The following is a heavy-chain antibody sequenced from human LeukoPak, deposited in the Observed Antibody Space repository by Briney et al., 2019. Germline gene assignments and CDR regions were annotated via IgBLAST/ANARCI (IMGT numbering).Heavy chain of an antibody. J-gene: IGHJ3*02. D-gene: IGHD3-22*01. Sequence: PSETLSLTCTVSGGSISSGGYYWSWIRQHPGKGLEWFGYIYYSGSTYYHPSLKSRVTISVDTSKNQLSLKLSSVTAADTAVYYCARDYYDSSGYYYLDAFDIWGQGTMVTVSS. CDR2: IYYSGST. CDR3: ARDYYDSSGYYYLDAFDI. CDR1: GGSISSGGYY. V-gene: IGHV4-31*03.